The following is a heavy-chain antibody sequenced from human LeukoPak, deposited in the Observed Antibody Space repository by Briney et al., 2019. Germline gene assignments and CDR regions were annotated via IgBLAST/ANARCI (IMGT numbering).Heavy chain of an antibody. D-gene: IGHD2-15*01. Sequence: GGSLRLSCVASGLTFSSYAMSWVRQAPGKGLEWVSTISVSGGSTYYADSVKGRFTISRDNSKNTLYLQMNSLRAEDTAVYYCAPYCSGGSCYRYWGQGTLGTVS. V-gene: IGHV3-23*01. CDR2: ISVSGGST. CDR1: GLTFSSYA. CDR3: APYCSGGSCYRY. J-gene: IGHJ4*02.